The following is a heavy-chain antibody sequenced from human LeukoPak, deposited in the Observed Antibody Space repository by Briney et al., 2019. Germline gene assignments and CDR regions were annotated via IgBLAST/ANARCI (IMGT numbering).Heavy chain of an antibody. CDR1: GFTFSNAW. Sequence: GSLRLSCAASGFTFSNAWMSWVRQAPGKGLEWVGRIKSKTDGGTTDYAAPVKGRFTISRDDSKNTLYLQMNSLKTEDTAVYYCTTDSMYNWNDVLPFDYWGQGTLVTVSS. D-gene: IGHD1-20*01. CDR2: IKSKTDGGTT. CDR3: TTDSMYNWNDVLPFDY. J-gene: IGHJ4*02. V-gene: IGHV3-15*01.